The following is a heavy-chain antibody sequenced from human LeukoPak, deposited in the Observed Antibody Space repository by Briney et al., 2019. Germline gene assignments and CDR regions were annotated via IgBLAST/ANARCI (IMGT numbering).Heavy chain of an antibody. Sequence: ASVKVSCKASGYTFTSYDINWVRQATGQGLEWMGWMNPNSGNTGYAQKFQGRVTMTRNTSISTAYMELSSLRSEDTAVYYCARAYSSSWYTRTNWFDPWGQGTLVTVSS. V-gene: IGHV1-8*01. CDR2: MNPNSGNT. J-gene: IGHJ5*02. CDR3: ARAYSSSWYTRTNWFDP. D-gene: IGHD6-13*01. CDR1: GYTFTSYD.